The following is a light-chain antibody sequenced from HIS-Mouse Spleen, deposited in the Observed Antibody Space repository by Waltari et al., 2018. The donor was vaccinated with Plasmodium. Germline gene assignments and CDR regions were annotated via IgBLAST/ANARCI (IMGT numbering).Light chain of an antibody. Sequence: SYELTQPPSVSVSPGQTASITCSGDKLGDKYACWYQQKPGQSPVLVIYQDSKRPSGIPERFSGSNSRNTATLTISGTQAMDEADYYCQAWDSSTVVVGGGTKLTVL. V-gene: IGLV3-1*01. CDR2: QDS. J-gene: IGLJ2*01. CDR1: KLGDKY. CDR3: QAWDSSTVV.